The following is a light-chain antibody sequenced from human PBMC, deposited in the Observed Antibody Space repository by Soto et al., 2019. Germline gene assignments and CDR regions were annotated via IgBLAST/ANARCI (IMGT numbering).Light chain of an antibody. J-gene: IGKJ4*01. CDR3: QKYNTAPLT. CDR2: GIS. CDR1: QSFSTY. V-gene: IGKV1-27*01. Sequence: LQMTQPPSSLSASVGDRVTITCRASQSFSTYLAWYQQKPGKVPKLLISGISTLQSGVLSRFSGSGYGTEFTLTISNLQPEDVATYYCQKYNTAPLTFGGGTKVDTK.